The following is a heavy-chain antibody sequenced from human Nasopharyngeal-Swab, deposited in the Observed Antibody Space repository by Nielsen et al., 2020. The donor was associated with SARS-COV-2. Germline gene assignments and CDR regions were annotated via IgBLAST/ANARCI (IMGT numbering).Heavy chain of an antibody. D-gene: IGHD5-24*01. Sequence: WVRQAPGQGLEWMGIINPSGGSTSYARKFQGRVTMTRDTSTSTVYMELSSLRSEDTAVYYCARAFRDGYNYGYWGQGTLVTVSS. CDR2: INPSGGST. CDR3: ARAFRDGYNYGY. J-gene: IGHJ4*02. V-gene: IGHV1-46*01.